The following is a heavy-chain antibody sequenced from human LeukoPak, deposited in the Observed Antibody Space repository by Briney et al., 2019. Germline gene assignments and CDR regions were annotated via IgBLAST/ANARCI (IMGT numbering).Heavy chain of an antibody. J-gene: IGHJ4*02. CDR1: GGSFSGYC. CDR2: INHSGST. V-gene: IGHV4-34*01. CDR3: ARGDSSGYYFPHLDY. Sequence: SETLSLTCAVYGGSFSGYCWSWIRQPPGKGLEWIGEINHSGSTNYNPSLKSRVTISVDTSKNQFSLKLSSVTAADTAVYYCARGDSSGYYFPHLDYWGQGTLVTVSS. D-gene: IGHD3-22*01.